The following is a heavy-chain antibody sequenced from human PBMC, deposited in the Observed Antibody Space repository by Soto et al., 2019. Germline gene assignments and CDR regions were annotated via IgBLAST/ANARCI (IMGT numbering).Heavy chain of an antibody. CDR3: ARGAIQLWFSGNFDY. Sequence: GASVKVSCKASGYTFISYYMHWVRQAPGQGLEWMGIINPSGGRTTYAQKFQGRVTMTSDTSTSTVYMDLSSLRSEVTAVYYCARGAIQLWFSGNFDYWGQGTLVTVSS. CDR1: GYTFISYY. V-gene: IGHV1-46*01. D-gene: IGHD5-18*01. CDR2: INPSGGRT. J-gene: IGHJ4*02.